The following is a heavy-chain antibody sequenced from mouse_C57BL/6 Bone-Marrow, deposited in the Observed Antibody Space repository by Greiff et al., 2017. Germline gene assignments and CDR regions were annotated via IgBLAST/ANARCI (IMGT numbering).Heavy chain of an antibody. CDR3: ARHGGMVTSYFYWYFDV. CDR1: GFTFSSYT. V-gene: IGHV5-9*01. D-gene: IGHD2-10*02. Sequence: EVHLVESGGGLVKPGGSLKLSCAASGFTFSSYTMSWVRQTPEKRLEWVATISGGGGNTYYPDSVKGRFTISRDNAKNTLYLQMSSLRSEDTALYYCARHGGMVTSYFYWYFDVWGTGTTVTVSS. J-gene: IGHJ1*03. CDR2: ISGGGGNT.